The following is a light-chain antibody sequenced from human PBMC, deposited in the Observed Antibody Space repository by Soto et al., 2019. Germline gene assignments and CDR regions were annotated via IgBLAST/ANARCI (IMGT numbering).Light chain of an antibody. V-gene: IGLV2-14*01. CDR3: SSYTSINTRV. J-gene: IGLJ1*01. CDR1: SSDVGAYNS. CDR2: DVG. Sequence: QSVLTQPASVSGSPGQSITISCTGTSSDVGAYNSVSWYQQHPAKAPKVTIYDVGNRPSGVSNRFSGSKSGNTASLTISGLQAEDEADYYCSSYTSINTRVFGTGTKVTVL.